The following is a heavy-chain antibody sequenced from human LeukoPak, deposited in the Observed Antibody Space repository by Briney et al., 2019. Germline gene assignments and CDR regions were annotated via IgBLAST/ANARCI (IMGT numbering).Heavy chain of an antibody. CDR1: GFTFSSYA. CDR2: ISGSGGST. V-gene: IGHV3-23*01. CDR3: AVYDILGGPTGDDY. J-gene: IGHJ4*02. D-gene: IGHD3-9*01. Sequence: PGGSLRLSCAASGFTFSSYAMSWVRQAPGKGLEWVSAISGSGGSTYYADSVKGRFTISRDNSKNTLYLQMNSLRAEDTAAYYCAVYDILGGPTGDDYWGQGTPVTVSS.